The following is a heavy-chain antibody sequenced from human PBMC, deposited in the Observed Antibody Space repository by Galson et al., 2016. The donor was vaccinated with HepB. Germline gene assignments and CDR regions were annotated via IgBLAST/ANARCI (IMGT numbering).Heavy chain of an antibody. V-gene: IGHV3-7*01. D-gene: IGHD5-12*01. J-gene: IGHJ6*02. CDR2: INVDGSEE. Sequence: SLRLSCAASGFTFSSYWMSWVRQAPGKGLEWVVNINVDGSEEYYVDSVRGRFTISRDNSKNTLYLQMNSLRAGDTAVYYCAKDRGGGLRLRYYGMDVWGQGTTVTVSS. CDR3: AKDRGGGLRLRYYGMDV. CDR1: GFTFSSYW.